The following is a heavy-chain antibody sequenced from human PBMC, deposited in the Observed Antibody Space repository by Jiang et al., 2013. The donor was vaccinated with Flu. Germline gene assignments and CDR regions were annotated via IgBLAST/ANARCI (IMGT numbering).Heavy chain of an antibody. CDR2: IIPIFGTA. J-gene: IGHJ5*02. D-gene: IGHD2-15*01. Sequence: GAEVKKPGSSVKVSCKASGGTFSSYAISWVRQAPGQGLEWMGGIIPIFGTANYAQKFQGRVTITADESTSTAYMELSSLRSEDTAVYYCASHDYYCSGGSCSHNWFDPWGQGTLVTVSS. V-gene: IGHV1-69*01. CDR1: GGTFSSYA. CDR3: ASHDYYCSGGSCSHNWFDP.